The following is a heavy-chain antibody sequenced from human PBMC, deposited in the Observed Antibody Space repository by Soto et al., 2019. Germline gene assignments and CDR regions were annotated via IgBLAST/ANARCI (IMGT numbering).Heavy chain of an antibody. CDR3: SRDNDVLLLFRPSEGMDL. CDR2: ISYDGSNK. Sequence: GGSLRLSCAASGFTFGSYAMHWVRQAPGKGREWVAVISYDGSNKYYADSVKGRFTISRDNSKNTLYLQMNSLRAEDKPVYYCSRDNDVLLLFRPSEGMDLCGQATVVTAP. D-gene: IGHD3-10*01. CDR1: GFTFGSYA. V-gene: IGHV3-30-3*01. J-gene: IGHJ6*02.